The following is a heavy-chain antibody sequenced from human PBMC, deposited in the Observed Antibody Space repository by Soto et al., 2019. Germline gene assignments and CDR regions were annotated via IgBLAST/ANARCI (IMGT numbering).Heavy chain of an antibody. V-gene: IGHV3-53*01. J-gene: IGHJ6*02. Sequence: EVQLVESGGGLIQPGGSMRLSCAASGFTVRDNYMAWVRQAPGKGLDWVSVIYSGGSTYYADSVKGRFTISRDNSKNTLYLQMDSLRAEDTALYYCXXXXXXXXEMYYYYYGMDVWGQGTTVNVSS. CDR3: XXXXXXXXEMYYYYYGMDV. CDR1: GFTVRDNY. CDR2: IYSGGST.